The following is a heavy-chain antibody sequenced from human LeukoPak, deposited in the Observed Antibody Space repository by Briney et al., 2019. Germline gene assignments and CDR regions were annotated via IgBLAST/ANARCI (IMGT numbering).Heavy chain of an antibody. CDR2: ISGSGGST. J-gene: IGHJ4*02. CDR3: ASGAGDDFWSGYYTVVGFDY. Sequence: GGSLRLSCAASGFTFSSYAMSWVRQAPGKGLEWVSAISGSGGSTYYADSVKGRFTISRDNAKNSLYLQMNSLRAEDTAVYYCASGAGDDFWSGYYTVVGFDYWGQGTLVTVSS. V-gene: IGHV3-23*01. D-gene: IGHD3-3*01. CDR1: GFTFSSYA.